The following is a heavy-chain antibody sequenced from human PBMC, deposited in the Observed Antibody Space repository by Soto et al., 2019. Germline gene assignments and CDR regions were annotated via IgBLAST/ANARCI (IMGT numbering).Heavy chain of an antibody. Sequence: GASVKVSCKASGYTFTRYTMNWVRQAPGQRLEWMGWLNPDTGNTKSSQKFQDRVIITRATSASTTYMDLSSLRSEDTAVYYCARGIATGQLDPWGQGTLVTVSS. V-gene: IGHV1-3*01. CDR1: GYTFTRYT. J-gene: IGHJ5*02. CDR2: LNPDTGNT. CDR3: ARGIATGQLDP. D-gene: IGHD2-15*01.